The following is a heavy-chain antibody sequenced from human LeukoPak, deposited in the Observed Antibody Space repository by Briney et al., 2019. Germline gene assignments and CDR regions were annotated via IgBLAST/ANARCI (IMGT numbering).Heavy chain of an antibody. J-gene: IGHJ3*02. CDR1: GFAFGNAW. CDR3: ARDKPSRSDVFDI. Sequence: GGSLRLSCAASGFAFGNAWMNWVRQAPGKGLEWVGRIKSKTDGGTTDYAAPVKGRFTISRDDSKNTLYLQMNSLRAEDTAIYYCARDKPSRSDVFDIWGQGTLVIVSS. CDR2: IKSKTDGGTT. V-gene: IGHV3-15*07.